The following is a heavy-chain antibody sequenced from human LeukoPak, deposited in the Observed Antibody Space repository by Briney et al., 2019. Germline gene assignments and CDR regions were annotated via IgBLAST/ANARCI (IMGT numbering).Heavy chain of an antibody. Sequence: SQTLSLTCAISGDSVSSNSVFWHWIRQSPSRGLEWLGRTYYRSKWYNDYAVSVKSRITINPDTSKNQFSLQLNSVTPEDTAVYYCARGLGDGSGSCDYWGQGTLVIVSS. CDR2: TYYRSKWYN. CDR3: ARGLGDGSGSCDY. D-gene: IGHD3-10*01. V-gene: IGHV6-1*01. CDR1: GDSVSSNSVF. J-gene: IGHJ4*02.